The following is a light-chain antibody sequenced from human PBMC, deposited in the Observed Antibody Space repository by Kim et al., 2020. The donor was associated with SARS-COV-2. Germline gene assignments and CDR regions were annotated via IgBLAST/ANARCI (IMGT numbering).Light chain of an antibody. CDR2: YDS. J-gene: IGLJ1*01. Sequence: SYELTQPPSVSVAPGHTARITCGGNNIGGHSVHWYQQKPGQAPVLVISYDSDRPSGIPERFSGSKAATTATVTISGVEAGDEADYYCQVWETDTGDCVFG. CDR3: QVWETDTGDCV. V-gene: IGLV3-21*01. CDR1: NIGGHS.